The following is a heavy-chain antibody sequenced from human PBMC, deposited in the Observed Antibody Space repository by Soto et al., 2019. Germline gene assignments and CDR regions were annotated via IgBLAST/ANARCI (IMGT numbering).Heavy chain of an antibody. CDR2: ISYDGSNK. Sequence: QVQLVESGGGVVQPGRSLRLSCVASGFTSSSYFMHWVRQAPGKGQEWVALISYDGSNKHYADSVKGRFTISRDNSKNTLYLHMNSLRGDDTAVYSCARGDPYYGMDVWGQGTTVTVSS. J-gene: IGHJ6*02. V-gene: IGHV3-30*04. CDR3: ARGDPYYGMDV. CDR1: GFTSSSYF.